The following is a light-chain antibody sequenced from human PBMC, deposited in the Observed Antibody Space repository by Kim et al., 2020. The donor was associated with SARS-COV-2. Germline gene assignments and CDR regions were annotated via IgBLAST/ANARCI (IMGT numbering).Light chain of an antibody. CDR3: QHNGSSMYT. V-gene: IGKV3-20*01. CDR1: QSVSSRY. CDR2: GAS. J-gene: IGKJ2*01. Sequence: EIVLTQSPGTLSLSAGERATLSCTASQSVSSRYVAWYRQKPGQAPRLLIYGASSRATGIPDRFSGSGFGTDFTLTISRLEPEDVAVYYCQHNGSSMYTFGHGTKLEI.